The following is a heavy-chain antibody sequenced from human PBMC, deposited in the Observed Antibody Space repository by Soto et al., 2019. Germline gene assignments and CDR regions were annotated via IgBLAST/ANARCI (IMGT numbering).Heavy chain of an antibody. J-gene: IGHJ4*02. CDR1: GRSISNGGYY. CDR2: IYYSGST. D-gene: IGHD3-3*01. V-gene: IGHV4-31*03. Sequence: APETLSLTSTVSGRSISNGGYYWSWIRQHPGKGLEWIGYIYYSGSTYYNPSLKSRVTISVDTSKNQFSLKLSSVTAADTAVYYCARDWSLDYWGQGTLVTVSS. CDR3: ARDWSLDY.